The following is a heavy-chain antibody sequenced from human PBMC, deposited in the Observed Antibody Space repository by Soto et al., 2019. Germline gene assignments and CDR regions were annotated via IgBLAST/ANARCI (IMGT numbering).Heavy chain of an antibody. V-gene: IGHV3-48*02. J-gene: IGHJ6*02. CDR3: ARDSSGRQYYGMDV. CDR1: GFIFSDYS. D-gene: IGHD3-22*01. CDR2: ITTTSSTM. Sequence: LRLSCTPPGFIFSDYSMNWVRQAPGKGLEWMSYITTTSSTMYYADSVKGRFTISRDNAKNSLYLQMNSLRDEDTAVYYCARDSSGRQYYGMDVWGQGTTVTVSS.